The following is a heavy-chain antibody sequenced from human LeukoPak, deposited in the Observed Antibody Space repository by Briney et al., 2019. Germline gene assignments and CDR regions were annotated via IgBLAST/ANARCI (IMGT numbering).Heavy chain of an antibody. V-gene: IGHV1-2*02. CDR1: GYTFTGYF. CDR2: INPNSGGT. Sequence: ASVKVSCKASGYTFTGYFMHWVRQAPGQGLEWMGWINPNSGGTNYAQKFQGRVAMTRDTSISTAYMELSRLRSGDTAVYYCARWYSSSDFDYWGQGTLVTVSS. D-gene: IGHD6-6*01. CDR3: ARWYSSSDFDY. J-gene: IGHJ4*02.